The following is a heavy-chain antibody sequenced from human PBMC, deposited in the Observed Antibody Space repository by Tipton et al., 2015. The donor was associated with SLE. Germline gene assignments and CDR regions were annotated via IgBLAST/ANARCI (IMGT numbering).Heavy chain of an antibody. CDR1: GGSISSYY. D-gene: IGHD4-17*01. J-gene: IGHJ1*01. CDR2: IYTSGST. V-gene: IGHV4-4*07. Sequence: TLSLTCTVSGGSISSYYWSWIRQPAGKGLEWIGRIYTSGSTNYNPSLKSRVTISVDTSKNQFSLKLSSVTAADTAVYYCARGADYGIAEYFQHWGQGTLVTVSS. CDR3: ARGADYGIAEYFQH.